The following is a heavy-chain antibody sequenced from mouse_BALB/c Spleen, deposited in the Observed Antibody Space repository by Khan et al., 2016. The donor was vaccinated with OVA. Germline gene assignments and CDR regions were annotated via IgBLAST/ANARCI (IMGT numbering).Heavy chain of an antibody. J-gene: IGHJ3*01. Sequence: VQLQESGAELARPGASVKLSCKASGYTFTDYYINWVKLRTGQGLEWIGEISPGSGDTYYNERFKGKATLTADKSSSTAYMQLSSLTSEASAVYFCARRNYCGYTFAYWGQGTLVTVSA. CDR3: ARRNYCGYTFAY. CDR2: ISPGSGDT. D-gene: IGHD1-2*01. CDR1: GYTFTDYY. V-gene: IGHV1-77*01.